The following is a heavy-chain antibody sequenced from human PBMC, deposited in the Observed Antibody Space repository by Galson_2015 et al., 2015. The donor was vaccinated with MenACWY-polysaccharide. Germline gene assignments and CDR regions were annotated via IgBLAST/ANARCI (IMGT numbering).Heavy chain of an antibody. J-gene: IGHJ6*02. Sequence: SLRLSCAASGFTFNKFYMAWVRQAPGKGPEWVSALSGPGDATSYADSVRGRFTISRDNSQNTLYLHMSSLRVDDTAVYFCAKDLHWYGMDVWGHGTTVTVS. CDR3: AKDLHWYGMDV. V-gene: IGHV3-23*01. CDR2: LSGPGDAT. D-gene: IGHD3/OR15-3a*01. CDR1: GFTFNKFY.